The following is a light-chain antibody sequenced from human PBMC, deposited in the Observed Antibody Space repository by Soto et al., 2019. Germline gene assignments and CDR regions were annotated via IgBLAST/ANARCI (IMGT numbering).Light chain of an antibody. V-gene: IGLV3-21*02. J-gene: IGLJ1*01. CDR1: NIGIYS. Sequence: SYELTQPPSVSVAPGQTAGITCGGNNIGIYSVHWYQQRPGQAPVLVVYDGSDRPSGIPERFSGSNSGNTATLTIGRVEAADEADYYCQVWDNNGGHNYVFGTGTKVTVL. CDR2: DGS. CDR3: QVWDNNGGHNYV.